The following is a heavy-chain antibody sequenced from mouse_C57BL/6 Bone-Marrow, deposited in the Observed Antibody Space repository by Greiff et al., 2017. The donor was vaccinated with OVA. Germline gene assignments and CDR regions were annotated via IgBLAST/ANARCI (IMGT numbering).Heavy chain of an antibody. CDR2: IYPGDGDT. D-gene: IGHD2-3*01. V-gene: IGHV1-82*01. CDR1: GYAFSSSW. J-gene: IGHJ2*01. CDR3: ARRRWNYFDY. Sequence: QVQLKESGPELVKPGASVKISCKASGYAFSSSWMNRVKQRPGKGLEWIGRIYPGDGDTNYNGKFKGKATLTADKSSSTAYMQLSSLTSEDSAVYFCARRRWNYFDYWGQGTTLTVSS.